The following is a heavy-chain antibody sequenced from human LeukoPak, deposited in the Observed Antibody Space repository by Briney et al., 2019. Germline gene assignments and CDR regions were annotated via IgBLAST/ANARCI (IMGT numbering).Heavy chain of an antibody. J-gene: IGHJ4*02. CDR2: IKQDGSEK. CDR3: AREMAQGYY. CDR1: GFTFSSYA. D-gene: IGHD5-24*01. V-gene: IGHV3-7*01. Sequence: PGGSLRLSCAASGFTFSSYAMSWVRQAPVKGLEWVANIKQDGSEKYYVDSVKGRFTISRDNAKNSLYLQMNSLRAEDTAVYYCAREMAQGYYWGQGTLVTVSS.